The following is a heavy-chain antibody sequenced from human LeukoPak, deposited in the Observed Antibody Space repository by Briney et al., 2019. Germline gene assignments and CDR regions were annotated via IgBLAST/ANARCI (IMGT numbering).Heavy chain of an antibody. D-gene: IGHD3-16*01. CDR1: GFTFSRCG. CDR3: ARASYDYIWGTTDY. J-gene: IGHJ4*02. Sequence: GGSLRLSCAASGFTFSRCGMHWVRQAPGKGLEWAAFIRYDGSNKHYTDSVKGRFTISRDDSRNTVHLQMNSLRAEDTAVYYCARASYDYIWGTTDYWGQGILVTVSS. V-gene: IGHV3-30*02. CDR2: IRYDGSNK.